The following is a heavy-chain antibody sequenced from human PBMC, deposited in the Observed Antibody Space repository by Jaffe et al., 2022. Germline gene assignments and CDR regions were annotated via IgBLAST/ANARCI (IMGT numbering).Heavy chain of an antibody. CDR1: GFTFDDYA. CDR3: AKDLGPYCSSTSCYPADY. V-gene: IGHV3-9*01. CDR2: ISWNSGSI. J-gene: IGHJ4*02. Sequence: EVQLVESGGGLVQPGRSLRLSCAASGFTFDDYAMHWVRQAPGKGLEWVSGISWNSGSIGYADSVKGRFTISRDNAKNSLYLQMNSLRAEDTALYYCAKDLGPYCSSTSCYPADYWGQGTLVTVSS. D-gene: IGHD2-2*01.